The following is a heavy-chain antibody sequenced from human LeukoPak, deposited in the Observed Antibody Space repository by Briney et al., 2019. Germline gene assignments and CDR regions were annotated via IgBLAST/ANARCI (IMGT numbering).Heavy chain of an antibody. CDR2: ISYDGSNK. CDR1: GFTFSSYA. J-gene: IGHJ4*02. CDR3: ARKAIFGVVNSYYFDY. V-gene: IGHV3-30*04. Sequence: PGGSLRLSCAASGFTFSSYAMHWVRQAPGKGLEWVAVISYDGSNKYYADSVKGRFTISRDNSKNTLYLQMNSLRAEDTAVYYCARKAIFGVVNSYYFDYWGQGTLVTVSS. D-gene: IGHD3-3*01.